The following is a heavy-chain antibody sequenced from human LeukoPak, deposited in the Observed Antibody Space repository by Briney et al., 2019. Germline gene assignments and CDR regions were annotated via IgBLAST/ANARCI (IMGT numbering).Heavy chain of an antibody. CDR3: ARDPDASGAGY. CDR1: GGSFSGYY. CDR2: INHSGST. V-gene: IGHV4-34*01. Sequence: SETLSLTCAVYGGSFSGYYWSWIRQPPGKGLEWIGEINHSGSTNYNPSLKSRVTISVDTSKNQFSLKLSSVTAADTAVYYCARDPDASGAGYWGQGTLVTVSS. J-gene: IGHJ4*02. D-gene: IGHD3-10*01.